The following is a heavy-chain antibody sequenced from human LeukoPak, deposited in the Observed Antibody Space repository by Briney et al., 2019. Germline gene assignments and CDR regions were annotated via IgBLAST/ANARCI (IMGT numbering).Heavy chain of an antibody. Sequence: SETLSLTCTVSGGSISSGGYYWSWIRQHPGKGLEWIGYIYYSGSTYYNPSLKSRVTISVDTSKNQFSLKLSSVTAADTAVYCCAKNERLNWFDPWGQGTLVTVSS. V-gene: IGHV4-31*03. CDR2: IYYSGST. CDR3: AKNERLNWFDP. CDR1: GGSISSGGYY. J-gene: IGHJ5*02.